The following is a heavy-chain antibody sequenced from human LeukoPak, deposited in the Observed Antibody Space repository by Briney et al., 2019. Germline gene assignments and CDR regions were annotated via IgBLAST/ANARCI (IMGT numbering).Heavy chain of an antibody. CDR1: GFTFSLYW. V-gene: IGHV3-7*03. J-gene: IGHJ4*02. D-gene: IGHD2-15*01. CDR2: IKQDGSEK. CDR3: AKDRGLGYCSGGSCYGVH. Sequence: PGGSLRLSCAASGFTFSLYWMNWVRRAPGKGLEWVANIKQDGSEKNYVDSVKGRFTISRDNAKNSLYLQMNNLRAEDTAVYYCAKDRGLGYCSGGSCYGVHWGQGTLVTVSS.